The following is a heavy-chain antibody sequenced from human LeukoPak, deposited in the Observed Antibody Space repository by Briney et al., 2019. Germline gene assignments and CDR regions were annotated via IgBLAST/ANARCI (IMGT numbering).Heavy chain of an antibody. CDR3: ARRPSRGYSYGPFDY. D-gene: IGHD5-18*01. CDR1: GFTFSSYS. Sequence: AGSLTLACAVSGFTFSSYSMHWVRQAPGKGLGWVAVISYDGSNKYYADSVKRRFTISRDNSKNTLYLQMNSRRAEDTAVYYCARRPSRGYSYGPFDYWGQGNLVTVSS. J-gene: IGHJ4*02. V-gene: IGHV3-30-3*01. CDR2: ISYDGSNK.